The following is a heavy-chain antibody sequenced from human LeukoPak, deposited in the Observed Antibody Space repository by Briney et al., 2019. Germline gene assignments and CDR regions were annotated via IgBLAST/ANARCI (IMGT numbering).Heavy chain of an antibody. CDR2: IYYSGST. CDR3: AREYSSSTSCSPVDI. CDR1: GGSISSGGYY. J-gene: IGHJ3*02. V-gene: IGHV4-31*03. D-gene: IGHD2-2*01. Sequence: SQTLSLTCTVSGGSISSGGYYWSWIRQHPGKGLEWIGYIYYSGSTYYNPSLKSRVTISVDTSKNQFSLKLSSVTAADTAVYYCAREYSSSTSCSPVDIWRQGTMVTVSP.